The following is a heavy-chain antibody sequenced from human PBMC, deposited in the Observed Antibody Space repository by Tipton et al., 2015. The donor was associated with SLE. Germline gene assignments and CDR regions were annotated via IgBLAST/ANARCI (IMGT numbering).Heavy chain of an antibody. CDR2: IYTSGST. J-gene: IGHJ4*02. D-gene: IGHD3-22*01. CDR3: ARATYFYDTSGYSDY. V-gene: IGHV4-61*02. Sequence: TLSLTCTVSGASISTDNYYWSWIRQPAGKGLEWVGRIYTSGSTNYNPSLKSRVTISVDTSKNQFSLKLSSVIAADTAVYYCARATYFYDTSGYSDYWGQGALVTVSS. CDR1: GASISTDNYY.